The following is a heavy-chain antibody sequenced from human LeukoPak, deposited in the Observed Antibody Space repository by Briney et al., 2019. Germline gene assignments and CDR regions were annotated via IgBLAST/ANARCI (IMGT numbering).Heavy chain of an antibody. Sequence: GGSLRHSCAASGFTFSSYWMNWVRQAPGKGLVWVSRIASDGSSTTYADSVKGRFSISRDNAKNTLYLQMNSLRVEDTVVYYCARGRPHGNDYWGQGTLVTVSS. J-gene: IGHJ4*02. CDR1: GFTFSSYW. CDR2: IASDGSST. CDR3: ARGRPHGNDY. V-gene: IGHV3-74*01. D-gene: IGHD4-23*01.